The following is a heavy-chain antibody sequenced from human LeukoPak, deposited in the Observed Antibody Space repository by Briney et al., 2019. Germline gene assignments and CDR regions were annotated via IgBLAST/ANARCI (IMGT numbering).Heavy chain of an antibody. CDR3: ARVGAMVRGYTDV. Sequence: GSLRLSCAASGFTFSSYAMHWVRQAPGKGLEWVAVISYDGSNKYYADSVKGRFTISRDNSKNTLYLQMNSLRAEDTAVYYCARVGAMVRGYTDVWGKGTTVTVSS. V-gene: IGHV3-30*04. D-gene: IGHD3-10*01. J-gene: IGHJ6*03. CDR1: GFTFSSYA. CDR2: ISYDGSNK.